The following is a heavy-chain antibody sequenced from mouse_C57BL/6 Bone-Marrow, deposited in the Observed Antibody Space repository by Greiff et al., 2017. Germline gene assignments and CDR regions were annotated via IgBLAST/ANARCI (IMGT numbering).Heavy chain of an antibody. CDR3: ARPDITSEEGGYAMDY. J-gene: IGHJ4*01. D-gene: IGHD1-1*01. V-gene: IGHV5-17*01. CDR1: GFTFSDYG. Sequence: EVKLVESGGGLVKPGGSLKLSCAASGFTFSDYGMHWVRQAPEKGLEWVAYISSGSSTSYYADTVKGRFTISRDNAKNTLFLQMTSLRSEDTAMYYCARPDITSEEGGYAMDYWGQGTSGTVSS. CDR2: ISSGSSTS.